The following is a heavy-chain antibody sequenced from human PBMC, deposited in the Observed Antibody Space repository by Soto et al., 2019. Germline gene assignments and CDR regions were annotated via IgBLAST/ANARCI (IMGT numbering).Heavy chain of an antibody. Sequence: ASVKVSCKASGYTFASYAISWMRQAPGQGLEWMGWISAYNGNTKYSQKLQGRVTITTDTSASTAYMELSSLRSEDTAVYYCARATPSGKFDYYGMDVWGQGTTVTVSS. CDR3: ARATPSGKFDYYGMDV. V-gene: IGHV1-18*01. CDR1: GYTFASYA. CDR2: ISAYNGNT. D-gene: IGHD6-19*01. J-gene: IGHJ6*02.